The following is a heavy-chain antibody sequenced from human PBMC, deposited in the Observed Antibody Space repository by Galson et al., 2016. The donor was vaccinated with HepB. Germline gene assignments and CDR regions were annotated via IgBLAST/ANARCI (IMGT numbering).Heavy chain of an antibody. J-gene: IGHJ4*02. CDR2: IYSGGTT. D-gene: IGHD4-17*01. CDR1: GFRFSSYA. Sequence: SLRLSCAASGFRFSSYAVSWVRQAPGKGLEYVSVIYSGGTTYYADSVKGRFAISRDNSQNSLFLQMNTLRAEDTAVYFCVRGVYGDHGWFDYWGQGTLVT. V-gene: IGHV3-66*02. CDR3: VRGVYGDHGWFDY.